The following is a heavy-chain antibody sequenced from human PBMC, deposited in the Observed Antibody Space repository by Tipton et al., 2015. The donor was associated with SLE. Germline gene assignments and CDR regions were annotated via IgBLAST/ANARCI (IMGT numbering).Heavy chain of an antibody. CDR1: GDSITSYY. V-gene: IGHV4-4*07. Sequence: TLSLTCTVSGDSITSYYWSWIRQSAGKGLEWLGRIYTSGSTNINPSLQGRLTMSVDTSKNQLSLTLNSVTAADTAVYYCARSAGYGSSWAHFDYWGQGTLVTVSS. D-gene: IGHD6-13*01. J-gene: IGHJ4*02. CDR3: ARSAGYGSSWAHFDY. CDR2: IYTSGST.